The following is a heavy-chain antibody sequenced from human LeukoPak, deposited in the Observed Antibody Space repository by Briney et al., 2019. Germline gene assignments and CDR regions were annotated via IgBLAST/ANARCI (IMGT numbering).Heavy chain of an antibody. CDR2: ISGSGGST. V-gene: IGHV3-23*01. CDR3: AKDHQWLVSYFDY. D-gene: IGHD6-19*01. CDR1: GFTFSSYA. J-gene: IGHJ4*02. Sequence: GGSLRLSCAASGFTFSSYAMSWVRQAPGKGLEWVPAISGSGGSTYYADSVKGRFTISRDNSKNTLYLQMNSLRAEDTAVYYCAKDHQWLVSYFDYWGQGTLVTVSS.